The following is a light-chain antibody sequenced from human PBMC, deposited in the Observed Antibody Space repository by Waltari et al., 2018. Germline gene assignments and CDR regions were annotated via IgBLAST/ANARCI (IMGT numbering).Light chain of an antibody. CDR3: KQNYAIPPI. J-gene: IGKJ5*01. CDR1: QAIRTY. CDR2: TAS. Sequence: DIQGTQTPSSLSAYIGDTVTVTCLASQAIRTYLSWYQLKPGKAPVLLIYTASTLQSGVPSRFSGSGSGTEFTLTINALQPDDFGTYYCKQNYAIPPIFGQGTRLDLK. V-gene: IGKV1-39*01.